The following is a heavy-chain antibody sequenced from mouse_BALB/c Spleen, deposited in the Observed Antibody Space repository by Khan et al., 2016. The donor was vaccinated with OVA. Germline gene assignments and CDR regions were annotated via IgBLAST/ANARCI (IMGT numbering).Heavy chain of an antibody. V-gene: IGHV5-6-3*01. J-gene: IGHJ4*01. CDR1: GFTFSRYG. Sequence: VELVESGGGLVQPGGSLNLSCAASGFTFSRYGMSWVRQTPDKRLALVAIINSNGGSTYYPDSVTGRFTISRDNAKNTLYLQMRSLKSEDTAMYYCARGYAMDYWGQGTSVTVSS. CDR3: ARGYAMDY. CDR2: INSNGGST.